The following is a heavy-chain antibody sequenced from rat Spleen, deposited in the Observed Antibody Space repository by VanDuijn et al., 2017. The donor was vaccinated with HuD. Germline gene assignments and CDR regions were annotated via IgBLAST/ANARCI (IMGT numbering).Heavy chain of an antibody. CDR1: GFTFNSYD. CDR3: ARHGYDGSYYYWDY. D-gene: IGHD1-12*02. V-gene: IGHV5-25*01. CDR2: ITTGGAIT. Sequence: EVQLVESGGGLVQPGGSLKLSCAVSGFTFNSYDMAWVRQAPKKGLEWVSFITTGGAITSYRDSVKGRFTISRDTAKSTLYLQMDSLRSEDTATYYCARHGYDGSYYYWDYWGQGVMVTVSS. J-gene: IGHJ2*01.